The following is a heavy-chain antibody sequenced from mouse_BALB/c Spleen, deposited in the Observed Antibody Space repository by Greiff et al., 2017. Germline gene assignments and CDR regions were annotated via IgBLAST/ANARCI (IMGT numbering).Heavy chain of an antibody. V-gene: IGHV7-3*02. CDR1: GFTFTDYY. J-gene: IGHJ1*01. CDR2: IRNKANGYTT. CDR3: ARGWLLLYWYFDV. Sequence: EVQLVESGGGLVQPGGSLRLSCATSGFTFTDYYMSWVRQPPGKALEWLGFIRNKANGYTTEYSASVKGRFTISRDNSQSILYLQMNTLRAEDSATYYCARGWLLLYWYFDVWGAGTTVTVSS. D-gene: IGHD2-3*01.